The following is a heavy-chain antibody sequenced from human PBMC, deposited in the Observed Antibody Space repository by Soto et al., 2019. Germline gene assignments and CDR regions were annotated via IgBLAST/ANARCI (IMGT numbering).Heavy chain of an antibody. CDR1: GGSISSYY. CDR3: ARHYSSGYDFFQHFDY. V-gene: IGHV4-59*08. J-gene: IGHJ4*02. CDR2: IYYSGST. Sequence: SETLSLTCTVSGGSISSYYWSWIRQPPGKGLEWIGYIYYSGSTNYNPSLKSRVTISVDTSKNQFSLKLSSVTAADTAVYYCARHYSSGYDFFQHFDYWGQGTLVTVSS. D-gene: IGHD5-12*01.